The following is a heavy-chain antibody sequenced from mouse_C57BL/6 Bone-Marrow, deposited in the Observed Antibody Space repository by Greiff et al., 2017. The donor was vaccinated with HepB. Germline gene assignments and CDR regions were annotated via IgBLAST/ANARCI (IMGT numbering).Heavy chain of an antibody. D-gene: IGHD1-1*01. CDR1: GFNIKDDY. J-gene: IGHJ2*01. Sequence: VQLQQSGAELVRPGASVKLSCTASGFNIKDDYMHWVKQRPEQGLEWIGWIDPENGDTEYASKFQGKATITADTSSNTAYLQISSLTSEDTAVYYCTAPYYYGYYFDYWGQGTTLTVSS. V-gene: IGHV14-4*01. CDR3: TAPYYYGYYFDY. CDR2: IDPENGDT.